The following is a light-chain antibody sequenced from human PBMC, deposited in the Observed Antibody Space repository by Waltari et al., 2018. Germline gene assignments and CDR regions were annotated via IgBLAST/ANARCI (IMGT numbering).Light chain of an antibody. CDR2: ASS. CDR1: QDISSW. CDR3: QPAKEVPHT. J-gene: IGKJ4*01. V-gene: IGKV1-12*01. Sequence: DIQMTQSPSSVSASVGDRVTITCRASQDISSWLAWYQQRPGKAPKPLVYASSSLQSGVPPRFSGSGTGTDFTLTISRLQAEDFATYYCQPAKEVPHTFGGGTNVEIK.